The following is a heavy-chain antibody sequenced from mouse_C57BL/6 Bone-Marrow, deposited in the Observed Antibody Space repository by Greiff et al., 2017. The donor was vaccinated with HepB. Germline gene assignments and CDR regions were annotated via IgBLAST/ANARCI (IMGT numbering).Heavy chain of an antibody. V-gene: IGHV5-9*01. Sequence: EVQLVESGGGLVKPGGSLKLSCAASGFTFSSYTMSWVRQTPEKRLEWVATISGGGGNTYYPDSVKGRFTISRDNAKNTLYLQMGSLRSEDTAWYYCARHLYGAMDYWGQGTSVTVSS. CDR2: ISGGGGNT. D-gene: IGHD1-1*01. CDR1: GFTFSSYT. J-gene: IGHJ4*01. CDR3: ARHLYGAMDY.